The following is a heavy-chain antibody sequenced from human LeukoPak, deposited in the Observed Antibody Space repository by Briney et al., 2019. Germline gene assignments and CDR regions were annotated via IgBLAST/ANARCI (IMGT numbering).Heavy chain of an antibody. J-gene: IGHJ4*02. Sequence: KPSETLSLTCAVYGGSFSGYYWSWIRQPPGKGLEWIGEINHSRSTNYNPSLKSRVTISVDTSKNQFSLKLSSVTAADTAVYYCARGDTAMDNPFDYWGQGTLVTVSS. D-gene: IGHD5-18*01. V-gene: IGHV4-34*01. CDR1: GGSFSGYY. CDR2: INHSRST. CDR3: ARGDTAMDNPFDY.